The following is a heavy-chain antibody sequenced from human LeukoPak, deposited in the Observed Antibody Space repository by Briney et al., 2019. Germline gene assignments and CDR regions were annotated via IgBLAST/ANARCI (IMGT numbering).Heavy chain of an antibody. D-gene: IGHD5-24*01. J-gene: IGHJ4*02. Sequence: PSETLSLTCAVYGGSFSGYYWSWIRQPPGKGLEWIGEINHSGSTNYNPSLKSRVTISVDTSKNQFSLKLSSVTAADTAVYYCARGPVEMATIAREISPYYFDYWGQGTLVTVSS. V-gene: IGHV4-34*01. CDR1: GGSFSGYY. CDR2: INHSGST. CDR3: ARGPVEMATIAREISPYYFDY.